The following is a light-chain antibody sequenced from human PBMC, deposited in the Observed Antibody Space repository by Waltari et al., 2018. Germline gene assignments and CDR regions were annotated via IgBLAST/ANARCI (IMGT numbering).Light chain of an antibody. CDR2: KTS. V-gene: IGKV1-5*03. CDR3: QQYTTYSLLT. CDR1: QNFGSW. Sequence: DIQMTQSPSTLSASVGDRVTITCRASQNFGSWLAWYQQKTGKVPKLLMFKTSSLEVGVPPRFSGSGSGTEFTLTLSSMQPDDFATYYCQQYTTYSLLTFGGGTRVEI. J-gene: IGKJ4*01.